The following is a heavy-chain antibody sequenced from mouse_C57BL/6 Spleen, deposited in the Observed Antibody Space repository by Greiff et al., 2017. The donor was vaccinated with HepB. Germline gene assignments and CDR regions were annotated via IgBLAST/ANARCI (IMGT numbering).Heavy chain of an antibody. J-gene: IGHJ4*01. Sequence: QVQLQQSGTELVKPGASVKLSCKASGYTFTSYWMHWVKQRPGQGLEWIGNINPSNGGTNYNEKFKSKATLTVDKSSSTAYMQLSSLTSEDSAVYYCARSPWATDAMDYWGQGTSVTVSS. CDR2: INPSNGGT. CDR1: GYTFTSYW. CDR3: ARSPWATDAMDY. V-gene: IGHV1-53*01.